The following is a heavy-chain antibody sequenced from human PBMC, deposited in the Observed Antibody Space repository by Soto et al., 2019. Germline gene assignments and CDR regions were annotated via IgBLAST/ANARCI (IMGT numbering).Heavy chain of an antibody. J-gene: IGHJ5*02. CDR2: IYYSGNT. D-gene: IGHD3-10*01. CDR3: AREVPDYGSGISGWFDP. CDR1: GGSISSGGYY. V-gene: IGHV4-31*03. Sequence: QVQLQESGQGLVKPSQTLSLTCTVSGGSISSGGYYCNWIRQHPGKGLEWNGHIYYSGNTYYNPSLKSRVTISVDTSKNQFSLKLSSVTAADTAVYYCAREVPDYGSGISGWFDPWGQGTLVTVSS.